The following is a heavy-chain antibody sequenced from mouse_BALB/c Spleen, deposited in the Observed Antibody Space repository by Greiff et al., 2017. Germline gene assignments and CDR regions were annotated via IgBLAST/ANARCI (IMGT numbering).Heavy chain of an antibody. J-gene: IGHJ1*01. Sequence: EVKLMESGPSLVKPSQTLSLTCSVTGDSITSGYWNWIRKFPGNKLEYMGYISYSGSTYYNPSLKSRISITRDTSKNQYYLQLNSVTTEDTATYYCARYDNYGSSYWDFDGWGAGTTVTVSS. D-gene: IGHD1-1*01. CDR2: ISYSGST. CDR1: GDSITSGY. CDR3: ARYDNYGSSYWDFDG. V-gene: IGHV3-8*02.